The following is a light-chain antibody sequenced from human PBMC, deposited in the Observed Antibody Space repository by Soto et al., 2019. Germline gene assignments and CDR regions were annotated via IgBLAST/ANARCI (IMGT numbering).Light chain of an antibody. J-gene: IGKJ1*01. V-gene: IGKV3-20*01. CDR3: QQYMSSVT. CDR1: QSVDSTL. CDR2: GVS. Sequence: EIVLTQSPGSLSMSPGERVTLSCRASQSVDSTLFAWYQKKPGQAPRLLMYGVSKRATGIPDRFSGSGSGTDFTLTITRLEPEDFAVYYCQQYMSSVTFGQGTRVEIK.